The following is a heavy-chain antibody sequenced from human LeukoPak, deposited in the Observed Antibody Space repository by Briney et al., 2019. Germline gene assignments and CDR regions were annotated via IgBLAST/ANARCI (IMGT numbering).Heavy chain of an antibody. J-gene: IGHJ4*02. CDR1: GFTCPTFT. CDR2: ISYDGSNK. Sequence: SVRSLRIYSAASGFTCPTFTMHGVCQGPAKGLEWVAVISYDGSNKNYADSVKGRFTISRDNSKNTLYLQMNSLRGEDAALYYCARQDDYSFDYWGQGTLVPVSS. D-gene: IGHD4-11*01. V-gene: IGHV3-30*01. CDR3: ARQDDYSFDY.